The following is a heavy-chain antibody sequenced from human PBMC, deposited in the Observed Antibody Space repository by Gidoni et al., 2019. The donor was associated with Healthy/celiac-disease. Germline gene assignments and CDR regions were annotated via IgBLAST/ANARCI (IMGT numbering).Heavy chain of an antibody. D-gene: IGHD3-22*01. V-gene: IGHV3-48*03. Sequence: EVQLVESGGGLVQPGGSLRLSCAASGFTFSSYEMNWVRQAPGKGLEWVSYISSSGSTIYYADSVKGRFTTSRDNAKNSLYLQMNSLRAEDTAVYYCARAAYYDSSGFHDYWGQGTLVTVSS. CDR3: ARAAYYDSSGFHDY. CDR1: GFTFSSYE. J-gene: IGHJ4*02. CDR2: ISSSGSTI.